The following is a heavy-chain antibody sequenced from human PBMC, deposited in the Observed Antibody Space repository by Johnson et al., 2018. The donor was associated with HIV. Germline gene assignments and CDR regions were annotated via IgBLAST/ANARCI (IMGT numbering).Heavy chain of an antibody. CDR1: GFTVSSNY. CDR2: IYSGGST. CDR3: ATVWRNEGRHSFDV. V-gene: IGHV3-53*01. J-gene: IGHJ3*01. D-gene: IGHD1-1*01. Sequence: VQLVESGGGLIQPGGSLRLSCAASGFTVSSNYMSWVRQAPGKGLEWVSVIYSGGSTYYADSVKGRFTISRDNSKNTLYLQMNSLRAEDTAVYFCATVWRNEGRHSFDVWGQGTMVTVSS.